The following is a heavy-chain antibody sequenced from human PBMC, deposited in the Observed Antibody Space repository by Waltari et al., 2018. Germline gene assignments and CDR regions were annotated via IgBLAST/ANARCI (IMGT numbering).Heavy chain of an antibody. CDR2: NIHSWNT. CDR3: ARVQCSEDSCYGGAWFDP. Sequence: QVQLQESGPGLVKPSGTLSLTCAVSGGSISSNTWWSWVRQPPGRGLVVIGENIHSWNTNDSTARNSLATVVVDKSKNQFALKLSSVTAADTAVYWCARVQCSEDSCYGGAWFDPWGQGTLVTVSS. CDR1: GGSISSNTW. J-gene: IGHJ5*02. D-gene: IGHD2-15*01. V-gene: IGHV4-4*01.